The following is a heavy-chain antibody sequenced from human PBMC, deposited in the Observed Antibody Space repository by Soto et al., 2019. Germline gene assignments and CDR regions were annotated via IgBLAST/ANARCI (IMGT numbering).Heavy chain of an antibody. J-gene: IGHJ4*02. Sequence: PGGSLRLSCAASGFTFNNYAMSWVRQAPGKGLEWVSTISGRGGGKFYADSVRGRFTISRDNSKNILFLQMNSLRAEDTAVYYCAKHRGDYYDSSGYYPPGYWRQGTLVTVSS. CDR3: AKHRGDYYDSSGYYPPGY. CDR1: GFTFNNYA. D-gene: IGHD3-22*01. V-gene: IGHV3-23*01. CDR2: ISGRGGGK.